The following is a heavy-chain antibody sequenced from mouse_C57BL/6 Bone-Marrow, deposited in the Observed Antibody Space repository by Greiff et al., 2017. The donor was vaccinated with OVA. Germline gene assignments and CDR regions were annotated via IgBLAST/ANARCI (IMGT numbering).Heavy chain of an antibody. D-gene: IGHD2-5*01. CDR2: IHPNSGST. Sequence: VQLQPPGAELVKPGASVKLSCKTSGYTFTSYWMHWVKQRPGQGLEWIGMIHPNSGSTNYNEKFKSKATLTVDKSSSTAYMQLSSLTSEDSAVYYCARGGFYYSNYVGWYFDVWGTGTTVTVSS. CDR3: ARGGFYYSNYVGWYFDV. J-gene: IGHJ1*03. V-gene: IGHV1-64*01. CDR1: GYTFTSYW.